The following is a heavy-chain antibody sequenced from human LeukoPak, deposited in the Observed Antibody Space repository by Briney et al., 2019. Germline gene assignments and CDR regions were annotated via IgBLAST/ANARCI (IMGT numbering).Heavy chain of an antibody. D-gene: IGHD3-10*01. J-gene: IGHJ4*02. V-gene: IGHV3-23*01. Sequence: GGSLRLPCAASGFIFSSYAMSWVRQAPGEGLEWVSALSGSGGSTYYADSVKGRFTISRDNSKNTLYLQMNSLRAEDTAVYHCARDQVRGVIGNWGQGTLVTVSS. CDR1: GFIFSSYA. CDR3: ARDQVRGVIGN. CDR2: LSGSGGST.